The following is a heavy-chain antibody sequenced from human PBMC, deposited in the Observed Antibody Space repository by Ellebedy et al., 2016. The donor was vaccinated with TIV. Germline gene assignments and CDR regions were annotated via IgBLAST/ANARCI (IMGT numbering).Heavy chain of an antibody. D-gene: IGHD1-26*01. Sequence: GGSLRLSCAASGFTFGSVGMHWVRQAPGKGLEWVAVISHDGTNKYYADSVRGRFTISRDSAKNSLYLQMNSLRADDAAMYYCATDGSYGDYLSPTHAFEIWGQGTMLIVSS. CDR2: ISHDGTNK. CDR1: GFTFGSVG. J-gene: IGHJ3*02. V-gene: IGHV3-30*03. CDR3: ATDGSYGDYLSPTHAFEI.